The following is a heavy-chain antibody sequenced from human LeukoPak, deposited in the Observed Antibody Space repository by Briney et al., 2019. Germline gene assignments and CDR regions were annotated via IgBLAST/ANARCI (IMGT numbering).Heavy chain of an antibody. D-gene: IGHD1-26*01. CDR3: ARSSGVLNYFDY. V-gene: IGHV3-7*03. CDR2: IKQDGSEK. CDR1: GLTFSSYW. J-gene: IGHJ4*02. Sequence: GGSLRLSCAASGLTFSSYWMSWVRQAPGKGLEWVANIKQDGSEKYYMDSVKGRFTISRDNAKNSLYLRAEDTALYYCARSSGVLNYFDYWGQGTLVTVSS.